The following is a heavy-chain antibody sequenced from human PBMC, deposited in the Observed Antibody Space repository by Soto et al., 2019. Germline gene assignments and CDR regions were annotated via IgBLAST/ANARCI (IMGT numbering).Heavy chain of an antibody. D-gene: IGHD3-22*01. Sequence: EVQLFESGGDLAQPGESLRLSCAASGFTFSSYAMSWVRQTPGKGLEWVSVINDGGSDTYHADSVKGRFTISRDNSKNTVYLQINNLRVEDTAVYYCAKMSGSGFHWDLDYWGQGTLVTVSS. V-gene: IGHV3-23*01. J-gene: IGHJ4*02. CDR1: GFTFSSYA. CDR3: AKMSGSGFHWDLDY. CDR2: INDGGSDT.